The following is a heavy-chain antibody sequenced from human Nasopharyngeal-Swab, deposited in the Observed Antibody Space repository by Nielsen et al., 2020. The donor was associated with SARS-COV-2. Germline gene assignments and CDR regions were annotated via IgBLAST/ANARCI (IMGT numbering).Heavy chain of an antibody. V-gene: IGHV1-18*01. D-gene: IGHD3-3*01. CDR2: ISGYNGNT. Sequence: WVRQAPGQGLEWLGWISGYNGNTNYAQNLQDRVSMTTDTSTSTAYMELRSLRSDDTAVYYCARDNVPYDFWSGYYNLGYYYYGMDVWGQGTTVTVSS. CDR3: ARDNVPYDFWSGYYNLGYYYYGMDV. J-gene: IGHJ6*02.